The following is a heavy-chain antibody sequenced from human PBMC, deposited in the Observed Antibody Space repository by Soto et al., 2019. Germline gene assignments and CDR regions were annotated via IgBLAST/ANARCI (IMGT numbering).Heavy chain of an antibody. J-gene: IGHJ6*02. CDR2: IIPIFGTA. CDR3: ARGYWIRTSCYADPIGLARYGMDV. D-gene: IGHD2-2*01. CDR1: GGTFSSYA. V-gene: IGHV1-69*12. Sequence: QVQLVQSGAEVKKPGSSVKVSCKASGGTFSSYAISWVRQAPGQGLEWMGGIIPIFGTANYAQKFQGRVTITAEGSTSTAYMGLGRLRSEDTAVYYCARGYWIRTSCYADPIGLARYGMDVWGQGTTVTVSS.